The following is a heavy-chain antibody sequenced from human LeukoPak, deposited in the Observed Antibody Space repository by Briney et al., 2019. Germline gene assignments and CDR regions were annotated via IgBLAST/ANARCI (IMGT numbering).Heavy chain of an antibody. Sequence: SETLSLTCTVSGGSISSYYWSWIRQPAGQGLEWIGRIYTSGSTNYNPSLKSRVTISVDTSKNQFSLKLSSVTAADTAVYYCARDSEYSSSSPFDYWGQGTLVTVSS. CDR2: IYTSGST. D-gene: IGHD6-6*01. V-gene: IGHV4-4*07. J-gene: IGHJ4*02. CDR1: GGSISSYY. CDR3: ARDSEYSSSSPFDY.